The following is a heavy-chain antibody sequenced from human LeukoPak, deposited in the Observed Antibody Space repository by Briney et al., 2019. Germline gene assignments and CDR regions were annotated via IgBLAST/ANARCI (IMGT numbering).Heavy chain of an antibody. D-gene: IGHD3-22*01. J-gene: IGHJ4*02. CDR3: ARDLDYYDSSGTY. CDR2: INPNSGGT. CDR1: GYTFTGYY. Sequence: ASVKVSCKASGYTFTGYYMHWVRQAPGQGLEWMGWINPNSGGTNYAQEFQGRVTMTRDTSIGTAYMELSRLRSDDTAVYYCARDLDYYDSSGTYWGQGTLVTVSS. V-gene: IGHV1-2*02.